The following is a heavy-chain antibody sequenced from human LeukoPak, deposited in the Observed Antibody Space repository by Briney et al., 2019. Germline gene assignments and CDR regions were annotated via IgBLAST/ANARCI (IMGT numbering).Heavy chain of an antibody. V-gene: IGHV3-74*01. CDR3: AKWSIAAAGTSGYFDS. Sequence: GGSLRLSCAASEFTFSSYWMHWVRQAPGKGLVWVSRINTDGSDTSYADSVKGRFTISRDNSRNTLYLQMNSLRAEDTAVYFCAKWSIAAAGTSGYFDSWGQGTLVTVSS. D-gene: IGHD6-13*01. J-gene: IGHJ4*02. CDR1: EFTFSSYW. CDR2: INTDGSDT.